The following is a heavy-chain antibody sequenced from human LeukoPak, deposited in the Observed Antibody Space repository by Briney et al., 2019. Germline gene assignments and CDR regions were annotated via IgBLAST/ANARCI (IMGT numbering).Heavy chain of an antibody. CDR2: ISYDGSNK. V-gene: IGHV3-30*18. D-gene: IGHD1-7*01. CDR1: GFTFSSYG. Sequence: PGRSPRLSCAASGFTFSSYGMHWVRQAPGKGLEWVAVISYDGSNKYYADSVKGRFTISRDNSKNTLYLQMNSLRAEDTAVYYCAKGYNWNSGWFDPWGQGTLVTVSS. CDR3: AKGYNWNSGWFDP. J-gene: IGHJ5*02.